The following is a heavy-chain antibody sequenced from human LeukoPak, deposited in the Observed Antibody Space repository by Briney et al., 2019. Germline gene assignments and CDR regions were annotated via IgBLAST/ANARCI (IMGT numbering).Heavy chain of an antibody. Sequence: AESLSLSCAVSGFTFSSYGMHWVRQAPGKGLEWVGFIRYDGSNKYYADSRKGRFTISRDNSKNTLYLQMNSLRAEDTAVYYCANFVDTSMGGNDYWGQGTLVSVSS. CDR2: IRYDGSNK. CDR3: ANFVDTSMGGNDY. V-gene: IGHV3-30*02. CDR1: GFTFSSYG. D-gene: IGHD5-18*01. J-gene: IGHJ4*02.